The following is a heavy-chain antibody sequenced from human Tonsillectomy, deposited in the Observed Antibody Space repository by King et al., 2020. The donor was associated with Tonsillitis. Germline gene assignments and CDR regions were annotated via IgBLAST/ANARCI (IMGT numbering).Heavy chain of an antibody. CDR1: GFTFSSYS. J-gene: IGHJ4*02. Sequence: VQLVESGGGLVKPGGSLRLSWAASGFTFSSYSMNWVRQAPGKGLEWVSSISSSSSYIYYADSVKGRFTISRDNAKNSLYLQMNSLRAEDTAVYYCARDLSGDEGFDYWGQGTLVTVSS. V-gene: IGHV3-21*01. CDR3: ARDLSGDEGFDY. CDR2: ISSSSSYI. D-gene: IGHD7-27*01.